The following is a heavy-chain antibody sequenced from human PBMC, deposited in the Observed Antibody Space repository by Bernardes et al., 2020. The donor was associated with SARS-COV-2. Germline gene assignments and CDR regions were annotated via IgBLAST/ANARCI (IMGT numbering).Heavy chain of an antibody. Sequence: GGSLRLSCAASGFIFSNYDMHWVRQPKGKGLEWVSGIGSGGDTHYEGSGKGRFTISREDAKNSLYLQMDSLRVEDTAVYYCARARRPYFGLDVWGQGTPVTVSS. V-gene: IGHV3-13*01. CDR1: GFIFSNYD. CDR2: IGSGGDT. J-gene: IGHJ6*02. CDR3: ARARRPYFGLDV. D-gene: IGHD6-6*01.